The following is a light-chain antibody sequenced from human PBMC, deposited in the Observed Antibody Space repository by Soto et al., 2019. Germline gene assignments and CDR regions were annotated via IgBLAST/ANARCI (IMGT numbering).Light chain of an antibody. V-gene: IGKV3-20*01. CDR3: QLSQQRSSWPPIA. Sequence: ETVLTQSPGTLSLSPGETATLSCRATQSVNNDYLAWYQQRPRLAPRLLIFRATGSDTGSPERLSASGSGRDFTLSITSPEPEDFADYYCQLSQQRSSWPPIACGQGTRLEIK. CDR2: RAT. J-gene: IGKJ5*01. CDR1: QSVNNDY.